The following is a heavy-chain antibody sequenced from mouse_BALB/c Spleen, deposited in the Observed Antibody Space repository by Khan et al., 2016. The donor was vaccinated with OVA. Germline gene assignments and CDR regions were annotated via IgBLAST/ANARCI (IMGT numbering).Heavy chain of an antibody. Sequence: QLVQSGPDLKKPGETVKISCKASGYTFTNYGINWVKQAPGKGLKWMGWIYTYTGEPTYADDFKGRFAFSLETSASTAYLQINNLKNEDTATEDCARGGRRAMDYWGQGTSVTVSS. CDR1: GYTFTNYG. D-gene: IGHD3-3*01. CDR3: ARGGRRAMDY. CDR2: IYTYTGEP. V-gene: IGHV9-3-1*01. J-gene: IGHJ4*01.